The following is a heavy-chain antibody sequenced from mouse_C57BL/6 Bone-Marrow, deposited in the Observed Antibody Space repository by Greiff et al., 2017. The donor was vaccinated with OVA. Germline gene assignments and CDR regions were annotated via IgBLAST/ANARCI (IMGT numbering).Heavy chain of an antibody. D-gene: IGHD1-1*01. CDR3: TTGYGSSYWYFDV. J-gene: IGHJ1*03. CDR1: GFNIKDYY. CDR2: IDPEDGDT. Sequence: EVQLQQSGAELVRPGASVKLSCTASGFNIKDYYMHWVKQRPEQGLEWIGRIDPEDGDTEYAPKFQGKATMTADTSSNTAYLQLSSLTSEDTAVYYCTTGYGSSYWYFDVWGTGTTVTVSS. V-gene: IGHV14-1*01.